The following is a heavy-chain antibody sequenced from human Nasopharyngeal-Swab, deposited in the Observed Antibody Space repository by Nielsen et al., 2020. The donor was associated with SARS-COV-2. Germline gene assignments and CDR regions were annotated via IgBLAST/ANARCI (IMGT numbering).Heavy chain of an antibody. CDR1: GFTFSRYG. J-gene: IGHJ3*02. CDR2: IWYDGSNK. V-gene: IGHV3-33*01. Sequence: GGSLRLSCAASGFTFSRYGMHWVRQAPGKGLEWVAVIWYDGSNKYYADSVKGRFTISRDNSKNTLYLQMNSLRAEDTAVYYCARDLVRGRWLQYAFDIWGQGTMVTVSS. CDR3: ARDLVRGRWLQYAFDI. D-gene: IGHD5-24*01.